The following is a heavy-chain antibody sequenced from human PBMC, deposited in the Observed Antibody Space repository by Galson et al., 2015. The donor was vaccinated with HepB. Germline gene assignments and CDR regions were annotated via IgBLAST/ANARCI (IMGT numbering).Heavy chain of an antibody. J-gene: IGHJ4*02. CDR1: GGSISSSSYY. CDR2: IYYSGST. Sequence: LTCTVSGGSISSSSYYWGWIRQPPGKGLEWIGSIYYSGSTYYNPSLKSRVTISVDTSKNQFSLKLSSVTAADTAVYYCARQEMATIIDYWGQGTLVTVSS. CDR3: ARQEMATIIDY. V-gene: IGHV4-39*01. D-gene: IGHD5-24*01.